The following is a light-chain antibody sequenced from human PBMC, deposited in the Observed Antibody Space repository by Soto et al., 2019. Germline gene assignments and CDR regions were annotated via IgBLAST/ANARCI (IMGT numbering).Light chain of an antibody. CDR2: EVT. V-gene: IGLV2-8*01. Sequence: QSVLTQPPSASGSPGQSVTISCTGTSSDVGAYKYVSWYQQHPGKAPRLLIYEVTKRPSGVPDRFSGSKSGNTASLSVSGLQSGEEACYYCSSNVGTNKMVFGGGTKLTVL. J-gene: IGLJ2*01. CDR1: SSDVGAYKY. CDR3: SSNVGTNKMV.